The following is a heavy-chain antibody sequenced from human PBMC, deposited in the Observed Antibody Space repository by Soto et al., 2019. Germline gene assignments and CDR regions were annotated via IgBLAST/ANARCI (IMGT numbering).Heavy chain of an antibody. J-gene: IGHJ5*02. CDR3: AREFNYDSKNWFDP. CDR2: IYSGGST. Sequence: EVQLVESGGGLVQPGGSLRLSCAASGFTVSSNYMSWVRQAPGKGLEWVSVIYSGGSTYYADYVKGRFTISRDNSKNTLYLQMNSLRAEDTAVYYCAREFNYDSKNWFDPWGQGTLVTVSS. V-gene: IGHV3-66*01. CDR1: GFTVSSNY. D-gene: IGHD3-22*01.